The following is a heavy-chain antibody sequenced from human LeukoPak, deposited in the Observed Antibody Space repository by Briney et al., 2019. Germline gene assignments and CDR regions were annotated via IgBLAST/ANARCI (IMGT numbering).Heavy chain of an antibody. CDR3: ARDLVDSGGYYFYS. CDR1: GGSITSDNW. J-gene: IGHJ4*02. Sequence: PSGTLSLTCAVSGGSITSDNWWTWVRQSPGKGLEWIGQIYHSGSTNYNPSLKSRVTISVDKSKNHFSLKLSSVTAADTAIYYCARDLVDSGGYYFYSWGQGTLVTVSS. V-gene: IGHV4-4*02. D-gene: IGHD3-22*01. CDR2: IYHSGST.